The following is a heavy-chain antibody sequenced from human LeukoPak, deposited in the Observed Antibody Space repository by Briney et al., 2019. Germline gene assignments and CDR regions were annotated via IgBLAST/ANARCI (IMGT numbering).Heavy chain of an antibody. CDR3: ARGFQEVVISTPFDH. D-gene: IGHD3-22*01. J-gene: IGHJ4*02. CDR1: GFTFSDYY. Sequence: PGGSLRLSCAASGFTFSDYYVTWIRQAPGKGLELVSYISSSAGTIYYAASVKGRFTISRDNAKNSLFLQMNSLRAEDTAVYYCARGFQEVVISTPFDHWGQGTLVTVSS. CDR2: ISSSAGTI. V-gene: IGHV3-11*04.